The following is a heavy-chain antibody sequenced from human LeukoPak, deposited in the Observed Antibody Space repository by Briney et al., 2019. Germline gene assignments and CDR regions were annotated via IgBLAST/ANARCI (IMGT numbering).Heavy chain of an antibody. J-gene: IGHJ6*02. CDR3: AKDWTMVRGVPPYGMDV. Sequence: AGGSPRLCCAASGFTFSSYGMHWVRQAPGKGLEWVAVISYDGSNKYYADSVKGRFTISRDNSKNTLYLQMNSLRAEDTAVYYCAKDWTMVRGVPPYGMDVWGQGTTVTVSS. CDR2: ISYDGSNK. D-gene: IGHD3-10*01. CDR1: GFTFSSYG. V-gene: IGHV3-30*18.